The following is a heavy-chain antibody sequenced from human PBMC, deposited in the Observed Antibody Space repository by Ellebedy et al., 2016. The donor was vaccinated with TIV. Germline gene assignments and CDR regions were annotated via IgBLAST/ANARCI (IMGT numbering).Heavy chain of an antibody. V-gene: IGHV4-39*07. CDR2: IYYSGST. J-gene: IGHJ4*02. Sequence: SETLSLXCTVSGGSISSSSYYWGWIRQPPGKGLEWIGSIYYSGSTYYNPSLKSRVTISVDTSKNQFSLKLSSVTAADTAVYYCARDDYGDYFDYWGQGTLVTVSS. CDR3: ARDDYGDYFDY. CDR1: GGSISSSSYY. D-gene: IGHD4-17*01.